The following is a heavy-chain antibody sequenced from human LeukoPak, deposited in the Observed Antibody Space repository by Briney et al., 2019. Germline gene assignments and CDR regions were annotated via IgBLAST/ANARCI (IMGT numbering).Heavy chain of an antibody. CDR1: GGSISSSNW. CDR3: ARQRLDAFRGMEV. V-gene: IGHV4-4*02. J-gene: IGHJ6*02. CDR2: FYHSGST. Sequence: SGTLSLTCVVFGGSISSSNWWSWVRQSPGKGLEWIGDFYHSGSTKYNSSLEGRVIMSVDKSKNQISLILPSVTAADSAVYFCARQRLDAFRGMEVWGQGTTVTVSS. D-gene: IGHD1-1*01.